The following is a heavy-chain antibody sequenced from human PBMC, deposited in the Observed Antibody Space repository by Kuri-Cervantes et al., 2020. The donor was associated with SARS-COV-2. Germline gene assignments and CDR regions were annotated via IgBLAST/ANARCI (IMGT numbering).Heavy chain of an antibody. CDR2: IYHSGST. V-gene: IGHV4-38-2*02. J-gene: IGHJ4*02. CDR3: ARDNHYYGSGSLGIDY. CDR1: GYSISSGYY. D-gene: IGHD3-10*01. Sequence: SETLSLTCAVSGYSISSGYYWGWIRQPPGKGLEWIGSIYHSGSTYYNPSLKSRVTISVDTSKNQFSLKLSSVTAADTAVYYCARDNHYYGSGSLGIDYWGQGTLVTVSS.